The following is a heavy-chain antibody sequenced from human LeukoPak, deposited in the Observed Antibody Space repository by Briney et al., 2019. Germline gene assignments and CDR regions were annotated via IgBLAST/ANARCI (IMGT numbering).Heavy chain of an antibody. V-gene: IGHV3-23*01. Sequence: GGSLRLSCAASGFTFSSYAMTWVRQAPGKGLEWVSRISGSGGGTYYADSVKGRFTISRDNSKNTLYLQMNSLRVEDTAVYYCAKSGYGSGSFPLANASGIWGQGTMVTVSS. CDR1: GFTFSSYA. CDR2: ISGSGGGT. D-gene: IGHD3-10*01. CDR3: AKSGYGSGSFPLANASGI. J-gene: IGHJ3*02.